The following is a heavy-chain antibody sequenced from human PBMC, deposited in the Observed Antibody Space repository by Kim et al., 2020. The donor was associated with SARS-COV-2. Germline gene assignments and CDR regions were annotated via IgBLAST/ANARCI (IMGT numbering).Heavy chain of an antibody. CDR1: GFTFSSYA. CDR3: ARDAYYYDSSGYYLRDYYYYGMDV. CDR2: ISYDGSNK. Sequence: GGSLRLSCAASGFTFSSYAMHWVRQAPGKGLEWVAVISYDGSNKYYADSVKGRFTISRDNSKNTLYLQMNSLRAEDTAVYYCARDAYYYDSSGYYLRDYYYYGMDVWGQGTTVTVSS. V-gene: IGHV3-30*04. J-gene: IGHJ6*02. D-gene: IGHD3-22*01.